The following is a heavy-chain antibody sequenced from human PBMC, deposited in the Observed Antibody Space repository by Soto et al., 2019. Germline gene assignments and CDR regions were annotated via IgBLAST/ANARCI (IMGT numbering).Heavy chain of an antibody. CDR2: INSEGTTT. V-gene: IGHV3-74*01. J-gene: IGHJ4*02. Sequence: EVQLVESGGGLVQPGGSLRLSCAASGFTFSSYWMQWVRQAPGKGLVWVSRINSEGTTTTYADSVKGRFTTSRDNAKNTPFLQMNSLRAEDTAVYYCGRAPGGTGIVDYWGQGTLVTVSS. D-gene: IGHD7-27*01. CDR1: GFTFSSYW. CDR3: GRAPGGTGIVDY.